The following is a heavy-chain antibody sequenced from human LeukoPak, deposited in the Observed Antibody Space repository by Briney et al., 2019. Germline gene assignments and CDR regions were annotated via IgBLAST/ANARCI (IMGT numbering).Heavy chain of an antibody. CDR2: INPNSGGT. J-gene: IGHJ4*02. CDR1: GYTFTDYY. V-gene: IGHV1-2*02. D-gene: IGHD1-26*01. Sequence: ASVKLSCKASGYTFTDYYVHWVRQAPGQGLEWMGWINPNSGGTNYAQKFRGRVTMTRDTSISTAYMELSRLRSDDTAVYYCAREGPIVGATHLVDYWGQGTLVTVSS. CDR3: AREGPIVGATHLVDY.